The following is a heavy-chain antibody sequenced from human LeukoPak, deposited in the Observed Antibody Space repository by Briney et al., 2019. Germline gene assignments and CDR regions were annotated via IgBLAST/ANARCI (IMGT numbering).Heavy chain of an antibody. Sequence: GGSLRLSSAASGFTFDDYTMHWVRQAPGKGPEWVAVIWYDGSNKYYADSVKGRFTISRDNSKNTLYLQMNSLRVEDTAVYYCARGDGTGLDSWGQGTLVTVSS. J-gene: IGHJ4*02. CDR3: ARGDGTGLDS. CDR1: GFTFDDYT. CDR2: IWYDGSNK. V-gene: IGHV3-33*08. D-gene: IGHD1-1*01.